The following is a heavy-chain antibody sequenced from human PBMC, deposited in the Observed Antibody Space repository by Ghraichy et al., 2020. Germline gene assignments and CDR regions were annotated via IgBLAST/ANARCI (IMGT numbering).Heavy chain of an antibody. CDR3: ARGGSGTYGLGEY. Sequence: SETLSLTCTVSGGSISSYYGSWIRQPPGKGLEWIGFIYYSGSTDYNPSLKSRVTISIDTSKNEFSLKLSSVTAADTAVYYCARGGSGTYGLGEYWGQGTLVTVSS. V-gene: IGHV4-59*01. D-gene: IGHD3-10*01. J-gene: IGHJ4*02. CDR2: IYYSGST. CDR1: GGSISSYY.